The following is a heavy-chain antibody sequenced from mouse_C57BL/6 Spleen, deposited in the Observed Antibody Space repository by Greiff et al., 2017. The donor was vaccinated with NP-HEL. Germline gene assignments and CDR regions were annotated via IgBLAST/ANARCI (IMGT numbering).Heavy chain of an antibody. J-gene: IGHJ4*01. CDR2: ISSGSSTI. D-gene: IGHD2-1*01. CDR1: GFTFSDYG. CDR3: ARGSPLLMDY. V-gene: IGHV5-17*01. Sequence: DVKLVESGGGLVKPGGSLKLSCAASGFTFSDYGMHWVRQAPEKGLEWVAYISSGSSTIYYADTVKGRFTISRDNAKNTLFLQMTSLRSEDTAMYYCARGSPLLMDYWGQGTSVTVSS.